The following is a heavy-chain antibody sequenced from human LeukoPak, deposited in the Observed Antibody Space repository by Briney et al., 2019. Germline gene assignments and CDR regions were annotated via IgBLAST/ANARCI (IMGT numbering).Heavy chain of an antibody. CDR3: ARDMGAPDYGSYSVDY. V-gene: IGHV4-61*01. J-gene: IGHJ4*02. D-gene: IGHD4-23*01. CDR1: GGSVSSGSYY. CDR2: IHYSGSA. Sequence: SETLSLACTVSGGSVSSGSYYWSWIRQPPGRGLEWIAYIHYSGSAAYNPSLKSRVTISRDMSTNQFSLKMTSVTAADTAVYFCARDMGAPDYGSYSVDYWGQGTLVTVSS.